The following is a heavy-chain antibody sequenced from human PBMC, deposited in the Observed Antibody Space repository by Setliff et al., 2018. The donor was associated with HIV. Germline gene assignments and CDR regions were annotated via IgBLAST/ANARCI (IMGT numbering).Heavy chain of an antibody. CDR3: ATDPGAYNWNHYTPPRWFDP. D-gene: IGHD1-20*01. CDR2: INAGNGNT. Sequence: AAVKVSCKASGYSFTNYAIHWVRQAPGKRLEWMGWINAGNGNTKYSQEFQDRVTITRDTSTDTAYMELSILRSEDTAMYYCATDPGAYNWNHYTPPRWFDPRGQGTLVTVSS. V-gene: IGHV1-3*01. CDR1: GYSFTNYA. J-gene: IGHJ5*02.